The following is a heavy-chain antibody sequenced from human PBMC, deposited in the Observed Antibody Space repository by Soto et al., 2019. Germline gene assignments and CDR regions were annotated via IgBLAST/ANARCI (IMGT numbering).Heavy chain of an antibody. Sequence: SETLCLTCAVSGGFIISSNWWSWVRQPPGKGLEWIGEIYHSGSTNYNPSLKSRVTISVDKSKNQFSLKLSSVTAADTAVYYRARDPIVGATQNWFDPWGQGTLVT. J-gene: IGHJ5*02. D-gene: IGHD1-26*01. CDR3: ARDPIVGATQNWFDP. V-gene: IGHV4-4*02. CDR2: IYHSGST. CDR1: GGFIISSNW.